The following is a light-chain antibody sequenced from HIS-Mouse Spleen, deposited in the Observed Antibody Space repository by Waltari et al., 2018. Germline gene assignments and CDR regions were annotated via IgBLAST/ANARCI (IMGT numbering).Light chain of an antibody. J-gene: IGLJ3*02. CDR3: VLYMGSGIWV. CDR2: STN. CDR1: PASVWRRYY. Sequence: QTVVTQEPSFSVSPGGTVTLDCGLSPASVWRRYYTSWYQQTPGPAPPTLIYSTNTRSSGVPDRFSGSILGNKAALTITGAQADDESDYYCVLYMGSGIWVFGGGTKLTVL. V-gene: IGLV8-61*01.